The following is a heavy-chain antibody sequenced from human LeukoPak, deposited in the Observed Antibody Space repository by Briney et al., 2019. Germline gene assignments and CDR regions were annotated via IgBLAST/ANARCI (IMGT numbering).Heavy chain of an antibody. Sequence: GASVKVSCKASGYTFTSYYMHWVRQAPGQGLEWMGIINPSGGSTSYAQKFQGRVTMTRDTSTSTVYMELSSLRSEDTAVYYCARGGLLWFGDPNKGGGYFDYWGQGTLVTVSS. CDR2: INPSGGST. D-gene: IGHD3-10*01. CDR1: GYTFTSYY. CDR3: ARGGLLWFGDPNKGGGYFDY. V-gene: IGHV1-46*01. J-gene: IGHJ4*02.